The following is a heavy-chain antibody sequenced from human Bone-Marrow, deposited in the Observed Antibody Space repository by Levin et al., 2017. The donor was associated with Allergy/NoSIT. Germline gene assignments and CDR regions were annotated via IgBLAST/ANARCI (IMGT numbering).Heavy chain of an antibody. CDR2: ISSGSSTI. J-gene: IGHJ4*02. V-gene: IGHV3-48*02. D-gene: IGHD2/OR15-2a*01. Sequence: GGSLRLSCAASGSTFSSYNMNWVRQAPGKGLEWGSYISSGSSTIYYAASVKGRFTISRDNARNSLSLQMTSLRDEDTAVYSCVKGGPNTLNYWGQGTLVTVSS. CDR1: GSTFSSYN. CDR3: VKGGPNTLNY.